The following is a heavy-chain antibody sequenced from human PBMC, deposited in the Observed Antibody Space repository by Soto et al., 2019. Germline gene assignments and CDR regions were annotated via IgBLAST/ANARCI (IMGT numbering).Heavy chain of an antibody. CDR3: ARITGRHLDY. J-gene: IGHJ4*02. Sequence: SETLSLTCPVSSVSISFTNFFWGWVRQPPGKGLEWIGNVDYSGTAYFSPSLATRVTFHVDTSKNQFSLTLYSVTAADTAVYYCARITGRHLDYWGQGILVTVSS. V-gene: IGHV4-39*01. D-gene: IGHD1-20*01. CDR1: SVSISFTNFF. CDR2: VDYSGTA.